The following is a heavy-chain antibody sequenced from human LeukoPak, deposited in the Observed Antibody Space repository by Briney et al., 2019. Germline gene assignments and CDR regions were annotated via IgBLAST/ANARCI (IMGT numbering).Heavy chain of an antibody. D-gene: IGHD4-11*01. CDR3: ARDRPGNYGLDY. Sequence: GASVKVSCKASGYTFTSYDINWVRQATGQGLEWMGWMNPNSGNTGYAQKFQGRVTITTDESTSTAYMELSSLRSEDTAVYYCARDRPGNYGLDYWGQGTLVTVSS. J-gene: IGHJ4*02. CDR2: MNPNSGNT. V-gene: IGHV1-8*03. CDR1: GYTFTSYD.